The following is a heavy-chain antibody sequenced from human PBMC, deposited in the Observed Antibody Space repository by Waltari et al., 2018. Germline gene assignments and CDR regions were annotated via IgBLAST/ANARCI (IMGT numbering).Heavy chain of an antibody. CDR2: SSAYNGNT. D-gene: IGHD3-3*01. J-gene: IGHJ4*02. CDR1: SYTFTSYG. CDR3: ARDQTITLFGVVTPYYFDY. V-gene: IGHV1-18*01. Sequence: QVQLVQSGAEVKKPGASVKVSCKAPSYTFTSYGISWVRQAPGQGLEWMGWSSAYNGNTNYAQKFQGIVTMTTDTSTSTAYMELRSLRSDDTAVYYCARDQTITLFGVVTPYYFDYWGQGTLVTVSS.